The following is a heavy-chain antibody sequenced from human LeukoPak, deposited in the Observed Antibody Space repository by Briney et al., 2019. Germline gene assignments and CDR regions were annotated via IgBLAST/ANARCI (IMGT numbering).Heavy chain of an antibody. CDR2: IYPGDSDT. V-gene: IGHV5-51*01. CDR1: GYSFTSYW. D-gene: IGHD3-10*01. Sequence: GESLKISCKGSGYSFTSYWIGWVRQMPGKGLEWMGIIYPGDSDTRYSPSFQGQVTISADKSISTAYLQWSSLKASDTAMYYCAGRPSGSDDYYGSGSYYHAFDIWGQGTMVTISS. CDR3: AGRPSGSDDYYGSGSYYHAFDI. J-gene: IGHJ3*02.